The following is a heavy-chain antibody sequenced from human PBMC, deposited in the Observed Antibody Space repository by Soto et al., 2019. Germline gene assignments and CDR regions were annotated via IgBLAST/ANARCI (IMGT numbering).Heavy chain of an antibody. CDR1: GFTFSSYA. V-gene: IGHV3-23*01. CDR2: ISGSGGST. J-gene: IGHJ4*02. CDR3: AKDPGPVRGGLDY. Sequence: EVQLLESGGGLVQPGGSLRLSCAASGFTFSSYAMSWVRQAPGKGLEWVSAISGSGGSTYYADSVKGRFTISRDNSKNTLYLHMNSLRAEDTAVYYCAKDPGPVRGGLDYWGQGTLVTVSS. D-gene: IGHD3-16*01.